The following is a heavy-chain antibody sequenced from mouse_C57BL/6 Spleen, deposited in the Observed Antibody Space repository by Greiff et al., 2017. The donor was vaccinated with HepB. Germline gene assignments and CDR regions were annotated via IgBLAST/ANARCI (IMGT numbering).Heavy chain of an antibody. D-gene: IGHD2-4*01. CDR3: ARMIKKNRYFDV. J-gene: IGHJ1*03. Sequence: QVQLQQSGPELVKPGASVKMSCKASGYTFTSYWITWVKQRPGQGLEWIGDIYPGSGSTNYNEKFKSKATLTVDTSSSTAYMQLSSLTSEDSAVYYCARMIKKNRYFDVWGTGTTVTVSS. CDR1: GYTFTSYW. V-gene: IGHV1-55*01. CDR2: IYPGSGST.